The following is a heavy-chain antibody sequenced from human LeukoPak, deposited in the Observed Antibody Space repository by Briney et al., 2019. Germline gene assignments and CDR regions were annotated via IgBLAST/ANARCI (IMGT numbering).Heavy chain of an antibody. CDR3: AKDSGIGAALYYFDN. J-gene: IGHJ4*02. Sequence: GESLRLSCAASGFTFSTYSMNWVRQAPGKGLQWVSSISTSSSYIYYADSVKGRFTISRDNAKNSLYLQMNSLRAVDTAVYYCAKDSGIGAALYYFDNWGQGTLVTVSS. V-gene: IGHV3-21*01. D-gene: IGHD6-25*01. CDR1: GFTFSTYS. CDR2: ISTSSSYI.